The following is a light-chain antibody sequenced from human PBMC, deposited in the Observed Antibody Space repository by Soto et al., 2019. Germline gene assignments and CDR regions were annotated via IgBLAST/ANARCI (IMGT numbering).Light chain of an antibody. CDR3: QQYDILPIT. CDR2: DAS. CDR1: QDINIY. Sequence: DIQMTQSPSSLFASVGDRVTITCQATQDINIYLNWYQQKPGKAPNLLIYDASNLEIGVPSRFSVSGSGKHFTFTISSLQTEDIGTYYCQQYDILPITFGRGTRLEIK. J-gene: IGKJ5*01. V-gene: IGKV1-33*01.